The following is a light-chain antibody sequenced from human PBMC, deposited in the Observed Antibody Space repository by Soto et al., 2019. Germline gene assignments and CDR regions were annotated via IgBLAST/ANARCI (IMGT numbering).Light chain of an antibody. Sequence: DIQMTQSPSTLSASVGDTVTITCRASQSLSSWLAWYQQKPGKAPKLLIYKASTLKSGVPSRFSGSGSGTEFTLIISSLQSEDFAVYYCQQYNNCPPWTFGQGTKADI. CDR2: KAS. J-gene: IGKJ1*01. V-gene: IGKV1-5*03. CDR3: QQYNNCPPWT. CDR1: QSLSSW.